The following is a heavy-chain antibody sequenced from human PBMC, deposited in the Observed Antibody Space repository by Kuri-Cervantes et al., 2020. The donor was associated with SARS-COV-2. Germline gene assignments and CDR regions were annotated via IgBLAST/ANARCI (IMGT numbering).Heavy chain of an antibody. Sequence: GESLKISCAASGFTVSSNYMSWVRQAPGKGLEWASVIYSGGSTYYADSVKGRFTISRDNSKNTLYLQMSSLRAKDTAVYYCVKTPNYDFWSGYYYFDYWGQGTLVTVSS. CDR3: VKTPNYDFWSGYYYFDY. CDR1: GFTVSSNY. D-gene: IGHD3-3*01. V-gene: IGHV3-66*01. CDR2: IYSGGST. J-gene: IGHJ4*02.